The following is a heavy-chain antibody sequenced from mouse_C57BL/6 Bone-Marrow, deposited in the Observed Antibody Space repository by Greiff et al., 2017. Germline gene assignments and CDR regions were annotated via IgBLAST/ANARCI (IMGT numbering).Heavy chain of an antibody. CDR2: ISSGSSTI. CDR1: GFTFSDYG. D-gene: IGHD3-2*02. CDR3: ARPGSSGDVEDYYAMDY. V-gene: IGHV5-17*01. Sequence: EVKVVESGGGLVKPGGSLKLSCAASGFTFSDYGMHWVRQAPEKGLEWVAYISSGSSTIYYADTVKGRFTISRDNAKNTLFLQMTSLRSEDTAMYYCARPGSSGDVEDYYAMDYWGQGTSVTVSS. J-gene: IGHJ4*01.